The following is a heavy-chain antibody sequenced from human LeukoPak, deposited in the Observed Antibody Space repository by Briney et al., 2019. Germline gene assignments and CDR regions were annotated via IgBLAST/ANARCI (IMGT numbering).Heavy chain of an antibody. CDR3: AREGGDGRGWFGY. D-gene: IGHD6-19*01. J-gene: IGHJ4*02. V-gene: IGHV3-7*01. Sequence: GGSLRLSCAASGFTFSSYWMSWVRQAPGKGLEWVANIKGDGSDNHYVDSVRGRFTISRDNAKNSLYLQMNSLRAEDTAVYYCAREGGDGRGWFGYWGQGALVTVSS. CDR2: IKGDGSDN. CDR1: GFTFSSYW.